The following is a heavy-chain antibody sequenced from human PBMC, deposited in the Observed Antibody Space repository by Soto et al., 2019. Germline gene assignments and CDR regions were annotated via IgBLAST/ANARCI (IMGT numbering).Heavy chain of an antibody. V-gene: IGHV1-69*02. CDR2: IIPILGIA. Sequence: QVQLVQSGAEVKKPGSSVKVSCKASGGTFSSYTISWVRQAPGQGLEWMGRIIPILGIANYAQKFQGRVKINADKSTSTAYMELSSLRSEDTAVYYWARGNLGSSYGEMDVWGKGTTVTVSS. CDR1: GGTFSSYT. CDR3: ARGNLGSSYGEMDV. D-gene: IGHD5-18*01. J-gene: IGHJ6*04.